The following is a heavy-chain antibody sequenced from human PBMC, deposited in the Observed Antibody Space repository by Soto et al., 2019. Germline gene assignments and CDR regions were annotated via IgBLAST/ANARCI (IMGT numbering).Heavy chain of an antibody. D-gene: IGHD3-22*01. CDR2: IYYSGST. J-gene: IGHJ5*02. V-gene: IGHV4-30-4*01. CDR3: ARAGYYDRSGYYTPDNWFDP. Sequence: QVQLQESGPGLVKPSQTLSLTCTVSGGSISSGDYYWSWIRQPPGKGLEWLGYIYYSGSTYYNPSLKSRVTISVDTSKNQFSLKLSAVTAADTAVYYCARAGYYDRSGYYTPDNWFDPWGQGTLVTVSS. CDR1: GGSISSGDYY.